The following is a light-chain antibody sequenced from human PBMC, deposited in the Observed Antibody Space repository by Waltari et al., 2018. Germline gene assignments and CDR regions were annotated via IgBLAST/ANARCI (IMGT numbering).Light chain of an antibody. CDR2: SAS. CDR3: QQSYSAPRT. Sequence: DIQMTQSPSSLSASVGDRVTITCRASQTSFSYLNWLQQTPGEAPELLIVSASALQSGVPSRFMGSRSGTNFTLTTSSLRPEDFATYYCQQSYSAPRTFGQGTKVDFK. V-gene: IGKV1-39*01. CDR1: QTSFSY. J-gene: IGKJ1*01.